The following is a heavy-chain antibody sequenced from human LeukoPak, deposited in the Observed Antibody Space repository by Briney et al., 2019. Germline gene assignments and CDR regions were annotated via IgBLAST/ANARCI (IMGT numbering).Heavy chain of an antibody. CDR2: IYSGGST. Sequence: PGGSLRLSCAASVFTDPSNYMSWVRQAPGKGLEWVSVIYSGGSTYYADSVKGRFTISRDNSKNTVYLQMNSLRAEDTAVYYCARDPWLNHWGQGTLVTVSS. CDR1: VFTDPSNY. CDR3: ARDPWLNH. J-gene: IGHJ5*02. V-gene: IGHV3-53*01.